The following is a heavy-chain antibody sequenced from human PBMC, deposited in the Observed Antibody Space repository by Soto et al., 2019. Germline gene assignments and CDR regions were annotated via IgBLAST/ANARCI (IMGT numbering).Heavy chain of an antibody. V-gene: IGHV4-39*01. Sequence: SETLSLTCTVSGGSIISSSYYWGWIRQPPGKGLEWIGSIYYSGSTYYNPSLKSRVTISVDTSKNQFSLKLSSVTAADTAVYYCARHDDGVADAFDIWGQGTMVTVSS. D-gene: IGHD2-8*01. CDR2: IYYSGST. J-gene: IGHJ3*02. CDR3: ARHDDGVADAFDI. CDR1: GGSIISSSYY.